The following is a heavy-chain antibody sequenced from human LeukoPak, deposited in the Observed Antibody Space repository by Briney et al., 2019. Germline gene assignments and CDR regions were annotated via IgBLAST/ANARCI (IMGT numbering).Heavy chain of an antibody. CDR3: AREGRIRDSSWKAFDI. CDR1: GFTVSSNY. V-gene: IGHV3-66*01. J-gene: IGHJ3*02. CDR2: IYSGGST. Sequence: GGSLRLSCAASGFTVSSNYMSWVRQAPGKGLEWVSVIYSGGSTYYADSVKGRFTISRDNSKNTLYLQMGSLRAEDMAVYYCAREGRIRDSSWKAFDIWGQGTMVTVSS. D-gene: IGHD6-13*01.